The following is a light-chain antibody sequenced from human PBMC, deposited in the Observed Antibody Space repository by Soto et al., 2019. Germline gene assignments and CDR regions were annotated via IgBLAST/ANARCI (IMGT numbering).Light chain of an antibody. Sequence: EIVLTQSPATLSLSPGERATLSCRASQSVGSTLAWYQQKPGQAPRLIIYNASERPSDIPVRFSGSGSGTAFTLTFSTLEPEDFAVYHCQQRSTWLTFGGGTKGDIK. CDR3: QQRSTWLT. J-gene: IGKJ4*01. CDR2: NAS. CDR1: QSVGST. V-gene: IGKV3-11*01.